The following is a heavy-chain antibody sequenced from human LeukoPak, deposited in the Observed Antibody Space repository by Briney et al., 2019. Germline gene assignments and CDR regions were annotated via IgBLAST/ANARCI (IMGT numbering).Heavy chain of an antibody. Sequence: WIRQAPGKGLEWVGRIKSKADGGTTDYAAPVKDRFTISRDDSKNTLYLQMNSLKTEDTAVYYCATKLEWYFDLWGRGTLVTVSS. V-gene: IGHV3-15*01. CDR3: ATKLEWYFDL. CDR2: IKSKADGGTT. J-gene: IGHJ2*01. D-gene: IGHD1-7*01.